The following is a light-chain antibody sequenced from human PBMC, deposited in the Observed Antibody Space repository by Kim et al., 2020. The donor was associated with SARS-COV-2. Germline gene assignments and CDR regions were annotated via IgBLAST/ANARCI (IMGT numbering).Light chain of an antibody. CDR1: QNINNF. Sequence: DIQMTQSPSSLSASVGDRVTNTCRARQNINNFLNWYQQKPGKAPKLLIYAASNLQSGVPSRFSGSRSGTDFTLTISSLQPEDFATYLYQRNYGTPYTFGQGTKLEI. CDR3: QRNYGTPYT. CDR2: AAS. V-gene: IGKV1-39*01. J-gene: IGKJ2*01.